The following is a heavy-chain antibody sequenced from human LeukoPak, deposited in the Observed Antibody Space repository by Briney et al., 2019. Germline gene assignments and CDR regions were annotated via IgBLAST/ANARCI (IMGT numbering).Heavy chain of an antibody. J-gene: IGHJ6*03. CDR1: GYTFTGYY. D-gene: IGHD3-10*01. CDR2: INPNSGGT. V-gene: IGHV1-2*02. CDR3: GRAGSSGTYYYHMDV. Sequence: ASVKVSCKASGYTFTGYYMHWVRQAPGQGLEWMGWINPNSGGTNYAQKFQGRVSMTRNNSINTAYMELSSLTSEDTAVYYCGRAGSSGTYYYHMDVWGKGTTVTVSS.